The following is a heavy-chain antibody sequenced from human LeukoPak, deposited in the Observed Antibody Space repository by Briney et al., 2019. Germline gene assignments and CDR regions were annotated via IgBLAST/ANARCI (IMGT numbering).Heavy chain of an antibody. CDR2: INQSGDT. J-gene: IGHJ5*02. Sequence: SETLSLTCGVYGGSFSSYFWTWIRQSPAKGLEWIGEINQSGDTYYNPSFKSRANISIDTSRSQFSLTLSSVTAADTAMYYCARVLGIAVVPGATEDNYFDPWGQGTLVVVSS. V-gene: IGHV4-34*01. CDR3: ARVLGIAVVPGATEDNYFDP. CDR1: GGSFSSYF. D-gene: IGHD2-2*01.